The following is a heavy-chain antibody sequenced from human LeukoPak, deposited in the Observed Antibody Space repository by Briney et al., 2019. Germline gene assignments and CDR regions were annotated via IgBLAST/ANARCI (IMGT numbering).Heavy chain of an antibody. D-gene: IGHD3/OR15-3a*01. Sequence: PGGSLRLSCAASGLTFDDYTMHWVRQAPGKGLEWVSPISWDGGSTYYADSVKGRFTISRDNSKNSLYLQMNSLRTEDTALYYCAKEDLGYFDYWGQGTLVTVSS. J-gene: IGHJ4*02. CDR1: GLTFDDYT. CDR2: ISWDGGST. V-gene: IGHV3-43*01. CDR3: AKEDLGYFDY.